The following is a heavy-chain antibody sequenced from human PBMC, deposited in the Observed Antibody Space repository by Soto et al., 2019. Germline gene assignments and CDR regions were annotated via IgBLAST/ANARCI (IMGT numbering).Heavy chain of an antibody. V-gene: IGHV1-18*04. D-gene: IGHD6-19*01. Sequence: QVQLVQSGGEVKKPGASVKVSCKASGYTFTSYGVSWVRQAPGQGLEWMGWIRAYNGYTNYAQKFQGRVTITTDTSTSTSYMELRSLSSDDTAVYYCSRASDGYRSGWYVGYFDYWGQGTLVTVSS. CDR3: SRASDGYRSGWYVGYFDY. CDR2: IRAYNGYT. J-gene: IGHJ4*02. CDR1: GYTFTSYG.